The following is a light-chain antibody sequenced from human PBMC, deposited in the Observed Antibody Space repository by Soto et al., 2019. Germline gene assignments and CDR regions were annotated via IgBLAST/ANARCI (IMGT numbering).Light chain of an antibody. CDR3: SSFSSGTLYV. Sequence: QSVLTQPASVSGSPGQSITISCSGTNSDVGGYNYVSWYQQHPGKAPKLMIYEVSNRPSGVSNRFSGSKSGNTASLTISGLQAEDESDYYCSSFSSGTLYVFGTGTKLTVL. J-gene: IGLJ1*01. CDR2: EVS. CDR1: NSDVGGYNY. V-gene: IGLV2-14*01.